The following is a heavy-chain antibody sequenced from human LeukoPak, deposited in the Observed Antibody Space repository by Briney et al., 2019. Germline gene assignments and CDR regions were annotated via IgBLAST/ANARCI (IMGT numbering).Heavy chain of an antibody. V-gene: IGHV3-74*01. D-gene: IGHD3-3*01. CDR3: ARGVWRDYYAFDI. CDR1: GFTFSSYW. Sequence: GGSLRLSCAASGFTFSSYWMHWVRQAPGKGLVWVSRINSDGSSTSYADSVQGRFTISRDNAKNTLYLQMNSLRAEDTAVFYCARGVWRDYYAFDIWGQGTMVTVSS. CDR2: INSDGSST. J-gene: IGHJ3*02.